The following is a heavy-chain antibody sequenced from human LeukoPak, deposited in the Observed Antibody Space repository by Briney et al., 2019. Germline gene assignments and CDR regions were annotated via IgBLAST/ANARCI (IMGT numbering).Heavy chain of an antibody. V-gene: IGHV1-3*01. J-gene: IGHJ4*02. CDR2: INAGNGNT. CDR1: GYTFTSYA. CDR3: ARDTYDYVWGSYRYFPGDFDY. D-gene: IGHD3-16*02. Sequence: GASVKVSCKASGYTFTSYAKHWVRQAPGQRLEWMGWINAGNGNTKYSQKFQGRVTITRGTSASTAYMELSSLRSEDTAVYYCARDTYDYVWGSYRYFPGDFDYWGQGTLVTVSS.